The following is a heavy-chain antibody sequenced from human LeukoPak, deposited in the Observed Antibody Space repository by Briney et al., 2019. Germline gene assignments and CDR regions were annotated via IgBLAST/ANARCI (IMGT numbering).Heavy chain of an antibody. V-gene: IGHV4-59*01. J-gene: IGHJ3*02. CDR3: TRGSEAAAGDAFDI. CDR1: GGSISRYY. D-gene: IGHD6-13*01. Sequence: NPSETLSLTCTVSGGSISRYYWSWIRQPPGKGLEWIGYIYYSGTTNYNPSLKSRLIISVDTSKNQFSLRLSSVTAADTAVYFCTRGSEAAAGDAFDIWGRGTMVTVSS. CDR2: IYYSGTT.